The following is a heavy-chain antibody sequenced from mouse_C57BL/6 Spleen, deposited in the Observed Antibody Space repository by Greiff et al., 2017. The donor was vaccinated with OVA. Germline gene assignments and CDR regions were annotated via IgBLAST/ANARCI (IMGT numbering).Heavy chain of an antibody. D-gene: IGHD2-12*01. Sequence: EVKVEESGGGLVKPGGSLKLSCAASGFTFSDYGMHWVRQAPEKGLEWVAYISSGSSTIYYADTVKGRFTISRDNAKNTLFLQMTSLRSEDTAMYYCARGYYRYAMDYWGQGTSVTVSS. V-gene: IGHV5-17*01. CDR1: GFTFSDYG. J-gene: IGHJ4*01. CDR2: ISSGSSTI. CDR3: ARGYYRYAMDY.